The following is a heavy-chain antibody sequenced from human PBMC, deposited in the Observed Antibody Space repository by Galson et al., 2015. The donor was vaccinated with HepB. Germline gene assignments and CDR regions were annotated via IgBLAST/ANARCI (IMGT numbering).Heavy chain of an antibody. CDR2: ISNDGRSK. CDR1: GFTFNTYP. J-gene: IGHJ4*02. Sequence: SLRLSCAASGFTFNTYPMQWVRQAPGKGLEWVAAISNDGRSKSYADSVKGRFTISRDDYKNTLNLQMDSLRVEDTAVYYCARGISNGRCDYFDYWGQGTLVTVSS. CDR3: ARGISNGRCDYFDY. V-gene: IGHV3-30-3*01. D-gene: IGHD3-3*02.